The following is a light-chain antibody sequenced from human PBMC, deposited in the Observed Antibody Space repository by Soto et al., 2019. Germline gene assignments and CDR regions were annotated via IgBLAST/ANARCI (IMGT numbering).Light chain of an antibody. J-gene: IGKJ4*01. CDR2: DAS. CDR3: QQRAKWPPLT. CDR1: QNVASY. Sequence: EIVLTQSPATLSLSPGERATLSCRASQNVASYLAWYQQKPGQAPRLLIYDASLRAIGIPARFSGSGSGTDFTHTISSLEPEDFAVYYCQQRAKWPPLTFGRGNTVEI. V-gene: IGKV3-11*01.